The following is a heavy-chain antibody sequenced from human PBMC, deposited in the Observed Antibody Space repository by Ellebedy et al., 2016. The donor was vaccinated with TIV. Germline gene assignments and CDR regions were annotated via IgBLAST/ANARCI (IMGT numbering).Heavy chain of an antibody. D-gene: IGHD3-10*01. V-gene: IGHV4-59*01. CDR2: IYYSGST. CDR3: ARTRMVRDGSYFDY. CDR1: GGSISSYY. Sequence: SETLSLTCTVSGGSISSYYWSWIRQPPGKGLEWIGYIYYSGSTNYNPSLKSRVTISVDTSKNQFSLKLSSVTAADTAVYYCARTRMVRDGSYFDYWGQGTLVTVSS. J-gene: IGHJ4*02.